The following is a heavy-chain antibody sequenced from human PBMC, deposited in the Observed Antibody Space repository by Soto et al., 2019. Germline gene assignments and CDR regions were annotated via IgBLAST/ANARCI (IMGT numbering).Heavy chain of an antibody. Sequence: GASVNVSCKGSGYTFTSYHINWGRQATGQGLEWMGWMNPNSGNTGYAQTLQGRVTMTWDTSISTAYMELSSLRFEDTAMYYCARGHISSTKNWLDPWGQGTLVTVSS. J-gene: IGHJ5*02. V-gene: IGHV1-8*01. CDR2: MNPNSGNT. D-gene: IGHD6-6*01. CDR3: ARGHISSTKNWLDP. CDR1: GYTFTSYH.